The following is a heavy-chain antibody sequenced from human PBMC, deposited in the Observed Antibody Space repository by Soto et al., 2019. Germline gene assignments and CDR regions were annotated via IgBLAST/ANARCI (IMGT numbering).Heavy chain of an antibody. J-gene: IGHJ6*02. V-gene: IGHV3-23*01. Sequence: GGSLRLPCSPSAFTFSSYAMSWVCQAPRKALEWVSAISGSGGSTYYADSMKGRFTISRGNSKNTLYRKMNSRRAEDTSVYYCAKAGRLGPPITICGGVQGDYYYYYGRDVWGQGTTGTVAS. D-gene: IGHD3-3*01. CDR2: ISGSGGST. CDR3: AKAGRLGPPITICGGVQGDYYYYYGRDV. CDR1: AFTFSSYA.